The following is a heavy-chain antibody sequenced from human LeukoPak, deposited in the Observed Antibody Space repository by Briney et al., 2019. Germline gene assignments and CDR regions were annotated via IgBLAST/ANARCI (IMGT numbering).Heavy chain of an antibody. CDR3: VRGDWYFES. J-gene: IGHJ4*02. Sequence: GGSLRLSCATSGFNFSDSRMTWVRQAQGKGLQWVVNVNRDGTEKHFLDSVEGRFTISRDNANKALYLQMSSLTPQDTAVYFCVRGDWYFESWGQGALVTVSS. CDR1: GFNFSDSR. D-gene: IGHD2-21*01. V-gene: IGHV3-7*04. CDR2: VNRDGTEK.